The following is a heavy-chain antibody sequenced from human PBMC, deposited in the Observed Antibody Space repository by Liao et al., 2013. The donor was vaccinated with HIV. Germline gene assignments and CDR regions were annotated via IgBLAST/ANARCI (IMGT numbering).Heavy chain of an antibody. CDR1: GASLSSGDYY. Sequence: QVQLQESGPGLVKPSQTLSLTCTVSGASLSSGDYYWTWIRQAPGKGLEWIGYIYYSGSTYYNPSLSSRLTISVHKSRNQFSLKLNSVTAADTAVYYCARAGSGSDDGFDIWSRGTVVTVSS. D-gene: IGHD3-10*01. CDR3: ARAGSGSDDGFDI. CDR2: IYYSGST. V-gene: IGHV4-30-4*08. J-gene: IGHJ3*02.